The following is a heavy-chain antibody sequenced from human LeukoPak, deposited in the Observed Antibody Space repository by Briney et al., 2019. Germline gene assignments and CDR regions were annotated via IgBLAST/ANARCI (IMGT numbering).Heavy chain of an antibody. CDR2: IYYSGST. J-gene: IGHJ6*02. CDR1: GGSISSSSYY. CDR3: ARLSFNYYYGMDV. D-gene: IGHD3-16*01. Sequence: PSETLSLTCTVSGGSISSSSYYWGWIRQPPGKGLEWIGSIYYSGSTYYNPSLKSRVTISVDTSKNQFSLKLSSVTAADTAVYYCARLSFNYYYGMDVWGQGTTVTVSS. V-gene: IGHV4-39*07.